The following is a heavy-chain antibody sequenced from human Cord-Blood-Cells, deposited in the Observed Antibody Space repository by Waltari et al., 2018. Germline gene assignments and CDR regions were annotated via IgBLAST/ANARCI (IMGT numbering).Heavy chain of an antibody. Sequence: QEQLVQSAGELKKPGQSVEVACMASGSTYTRGDMHWVLQAHGQGLEWMGLINTSRRGTNYAQKFQGMVTMTRETSISTAYMELSRLRSDDTAVYYCAIDRGGYDIDYWGQGTLVTVSS. V-gene: IGHV1-2*02. CDR1: GSTYTRGD. CDR2: INTSRRGT. J-gene: IGHJ4*02. D-gene: IGHD5-12*01. CDR3: AIDRGGYDIDY.